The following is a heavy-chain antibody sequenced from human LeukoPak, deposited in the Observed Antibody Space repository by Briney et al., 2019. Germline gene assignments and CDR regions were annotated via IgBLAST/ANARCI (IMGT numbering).Heavy chain of an antibody. D-gene: IGHD6-19*01. J-gene: IGHJ4*02. CDR2: IYYSGST. CDR3: ARRLAVDGDFDY. CDR1: GGSISSSSYY. V-gene: IGHV4-39*01. Sequence: PSETLSLTCTVSGGSISSSSYYWGWIRQPPGKGLEWIGSIYYSGSTYYNPSLKSRVTISVDTSKNQFSLKLSSVTAADTAVYYCARRLAVDGDFDYWGQGTLVTVSS.